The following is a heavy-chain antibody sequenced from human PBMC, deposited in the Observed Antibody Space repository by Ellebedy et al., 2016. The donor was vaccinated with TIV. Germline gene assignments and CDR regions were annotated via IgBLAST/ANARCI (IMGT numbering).Heavy chain of an antibody. CDR2: IIHSGST. J-gene: IGHJ4*02. CDR3: ARGHLHSPSQFNYYDSD. Sequence: MPSETLSLTCAVYGGSFSGYYWSWIRQPPGRGLEWIGEIIHSGSTNYNPSLKSRVTISIDTSKNQFSLQLSSVTAADTAVYYCARGHLHSPSQFNYYDSDWGQGTLVTVSS. CDR1: GGSFSGYY. V-gene: IGHV4-34*01. D-gene: IGHD3-22*01.